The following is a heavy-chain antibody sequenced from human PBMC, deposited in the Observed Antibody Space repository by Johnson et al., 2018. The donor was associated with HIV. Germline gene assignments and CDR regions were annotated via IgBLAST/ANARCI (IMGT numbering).Heavy chain of an antibody. V-gene: IGHV3-30*03. CDR2: ISYDGANK. J-gene: IGHJ3*02. Sequence: QVQLVESGGGVVRPGGSLRLSCTTSEFIFDDYGMSWVRQAPGKGLEWVAVISYDGANKYYADSVKGRFTISRDNSKNTLYLQLHSLRAEDTAVYYCARSQIDALDIWGQGTMVTVAA. CDR1: EFIFDDYG. CDR3: ARSQIDALDI.